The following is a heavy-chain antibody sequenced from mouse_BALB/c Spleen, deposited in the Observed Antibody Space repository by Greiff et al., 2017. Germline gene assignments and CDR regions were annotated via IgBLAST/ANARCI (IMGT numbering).Heavy chain of an antibody. V-gene: IGHV6-6*02. J-gene: IGHJ4*01. CDR3: TRSYGNYPKAMDY. CDR1: GFTFSNYW. CDR2: IRLKSNNYAT. D-gene: IGHD2-1*01. Sequence: EVKLVESGGGLVQPGGSMKLSCVASGFTFSNYWMNWVRQSPEKGLEWVAEIRLKSNNYATHYAESVKGRFTISRDDSKSSVYLQMNNLRAEDTGIYYCTRSYGNYPKAMDYWGQGTSVTVSS.